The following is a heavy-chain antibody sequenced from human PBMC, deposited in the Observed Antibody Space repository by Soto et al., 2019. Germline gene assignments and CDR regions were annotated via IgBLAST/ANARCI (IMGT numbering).Heavy chain of an antibody. Sequence: EVQLVESGGGLVQPGRSLRLSCAASGFTFDDYAMHWVRQAPGKGLEWVSGISWNSGSIGYADSVKGRFTISRDNAKNSLYLQMNCLRAEDTALYYCAKDTWPVAATFWYFDLWGRGTLVTVSS. CDR2: ISWNSGSI. D-gene: IGHD2-15*01. CDR1: GFTFDDYA. V-gene: IGHV3-9*01. J-gene: IGHJ2*01. CDR3: AKDTWPVAATFWYFDL.